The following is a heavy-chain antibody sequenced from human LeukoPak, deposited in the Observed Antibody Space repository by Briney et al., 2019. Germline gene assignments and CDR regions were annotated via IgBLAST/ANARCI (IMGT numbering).Heavy chain of an antibody. V-gene: IGHV3-74*01. J-gene: IGHJ4*02. D-gene: IGHD2-2*03. CDR1: GFTFSSYW. CDR3: ARVGFPAGFDY. Sequence: WGSLRLSCAASGFTFSSYWMHWVRQAPGKGLVWVSRINSDGSSTSYADSVKGRFTISRDNAKNTLYLQMNSLRAEDTAVYYCARVGFPAGFDYWGQGTLVTVSS. CDR2: INSDGSST.